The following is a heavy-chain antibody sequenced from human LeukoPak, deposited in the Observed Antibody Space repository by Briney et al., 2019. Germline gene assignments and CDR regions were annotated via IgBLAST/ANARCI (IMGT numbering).Heavy chain of an antibody. CDR1: GDGVSSNSAA. CDR3: ARGKWEQLIFHFDY. J-gene: IGHJ4*02. D-gene: IGHD1/OR15-1a*01. V-gene: IGHV6-1*01. Sequence: SQTLSLTCAISGDGVSSNSAAWNWIRQSPSRGLEWLGRTYYRSKYYYDYVVSVKSRIAINPDTSKNQFSLHLNSVTPEDTAIYYCARGKWEQLIFHFDYWGQGALVTVSS. CDR2: TYYRSKYYY.